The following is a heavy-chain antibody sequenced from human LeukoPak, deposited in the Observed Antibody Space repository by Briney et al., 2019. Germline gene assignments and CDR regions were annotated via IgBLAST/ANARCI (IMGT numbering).Heavy chain of an antibody. CDR3: ARDLGNTGWYTFDY. D-gene: IGHD6-19*01. V-gene: IGHV6-1*01. CDR2: TCYRSKWYN. CDR1: GDSVSSNNGA. J-gene: IGHJ4*02. Sequence: SQTLSLTCDISGDSVSSNNGAWDWIRQSPSRGLEWLGRTCYRSKWYNDYAGSLNGRITISPDTSKNQFSLHLNSVTPEDTAVYYCARDLGNTGWYTFDYWGQGILVTVSS.